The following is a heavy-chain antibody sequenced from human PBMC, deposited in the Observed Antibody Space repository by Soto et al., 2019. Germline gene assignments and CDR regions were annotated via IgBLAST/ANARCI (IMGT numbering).Heavy chain of an antibody. CDR1: GFTFSSCA. CDR2: ISYDGSNK. D-gene: IGHD3-3*01. Sequence: QVQLVESGGGVVQPGRSLRLSCAASGFTFSSCAMHWVRQAPGKGLEWVALISYDGSNKYYADSVKGRFTISRDNSKNTXXVPMNSLRAEDTAVYYCARDKRDLRFLEWSYYFDYWGQATLVTVSS. J-gene: IGHJ4*02. V-gene: IGHV3-30-3*01. CDR3: ARDKRDLRFLEWSYYFDY.